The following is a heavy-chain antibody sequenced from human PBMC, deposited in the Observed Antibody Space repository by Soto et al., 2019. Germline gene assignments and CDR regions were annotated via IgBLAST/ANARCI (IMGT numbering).Heavy chain of an antibody. D-gene: IGHD3-10*01. V-gene: IGHV1-18*01. Sequence: RASVKVSCKASGYTFTSYGISWVRQAPGQGLEWMGWISAYNGNTNYAQKVQGRVTMTTDTSTSTAYMELRSLRSDDTAVYYCARGVGSGSYYNQYNWFDPWGQGTLVTVSS. J-gene: IGHJ5*02. CDR3: ARGVGSGSYYNQYNWFDP. CDR1: GYTFTSYG. CDR2: ISAYNGNT.